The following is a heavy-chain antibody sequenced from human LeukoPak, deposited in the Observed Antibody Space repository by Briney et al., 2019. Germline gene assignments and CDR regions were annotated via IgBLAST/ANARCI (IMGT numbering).Heavy chain of an antibody. J-gene: IGHJ4*02. CDR2: IRYDGSNK. V-gene: IGHV3-30*02. CDR3: ARSRLSSWYLDY. Sequence: PGGSLRLSCAASGFTFSSYGMHWVRQAPGKGLEWVAFIRYDGSNKYYADSVKGRFTISRDNSKNTLYLQMNSLRAEDTAVYYCARSRLSSWYLDYWGQGTLVTVSS. D-gene: IGHD6-13*01. CDR1: GFTFSSYG.